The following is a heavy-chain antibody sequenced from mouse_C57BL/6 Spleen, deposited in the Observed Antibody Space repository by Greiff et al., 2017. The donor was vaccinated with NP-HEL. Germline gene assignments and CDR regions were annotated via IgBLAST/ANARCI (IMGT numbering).Heavy chain of an antibody. CDR2: INPYNGGT. D-gene: IGHD2-4*01. J-gene: IGHJ1*03. V-gene: IGHV1-19*01. CDR1: GYTFTDYY. Sequence: EVQLQESGPVLVKPGASVKMSCKASGYTFTDYYMNWVKQSHGKSLEWIGVINPYNGGTSYNQKFKGKATLTVDKSSSTAYMELNSLTSEDSAVYYCARGDYDYDRYFDVWGTGTTVTVSS. CDR3: ARGDYDYDRYFDV.